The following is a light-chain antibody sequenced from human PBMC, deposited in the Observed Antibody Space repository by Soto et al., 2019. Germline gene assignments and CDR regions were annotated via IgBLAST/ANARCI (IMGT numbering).Light chain of an antibody. CDR1: SGHSSYA. V-gene: IGLV4-69*01. CDR3: QTWGTGIGV. CDR2: LNSDGSH. Sequence: QLVLTQSPSASASLGASVKLTCTLSSGHSSYAIAWHQQQPEKGPRYLMKLNSDGSHSKGDGIPDRFSGSSSGAEHYLTISSLQSEDEADYYCQTWGTGIGVFGVGTKLTVL. J-gene: IGLJ2*01.